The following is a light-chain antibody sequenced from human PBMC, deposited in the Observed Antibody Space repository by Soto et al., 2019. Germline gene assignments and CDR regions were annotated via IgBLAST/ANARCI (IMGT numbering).Light chain of an antibody. CDR2: DVT. V-gene: IGLV2-14*01. CDR3: LSYTSTDTVV. Sequence: QSVLTQPASVSGSPGQSITISCTGTSSDIGGYNYVSWLQQHPNRAPKLMIYDVTNRPSGVSNRFSGSKSDNTASLTISGLQAEDEADYYCLSYTSTDTVVFGGGTKLTVL. CDR1: SSDIGGYNY. J-gene: IGLJ2*01.